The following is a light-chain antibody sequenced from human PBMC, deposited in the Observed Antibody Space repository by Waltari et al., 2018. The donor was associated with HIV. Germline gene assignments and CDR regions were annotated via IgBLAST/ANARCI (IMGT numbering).Light chain of an antibody. CDR1: KLGDKY. CDR2: QDS. Sequence: SYELTQSPSVSVSPGQTASITCSGDKLGDKYACWYQQKPGQSPVLVIYQDSKRPSGIPKRFAGSNSGNTATLTISGTQAMDGADYYCQAWDSSTVVFGGGTKLTVL. J-gene: IGLJ2*01. CDR3: QAWDSSTVV. V-gene: IGLV3-1*01.